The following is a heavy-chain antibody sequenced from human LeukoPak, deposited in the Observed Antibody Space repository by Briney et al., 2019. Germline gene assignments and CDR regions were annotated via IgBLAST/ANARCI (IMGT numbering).Heavy chain of an antibody. Sequence: GGSLRLSCAASGFTFSSYWMHWVRQAPGKGLVWVSRINTDGSSTNYADSVKGRFTISRDNAKNSLYLQMNSLRAEDTAVYYCARDSIDYGGNSRGEGWFDPWGQGTLVTVSS. CDR2: INTDGSST. J-gene: IGHJ5*02. V-gene: IGHV3-74*01. D-gene: IGHD4-23*01. CDR3: ARDSIDYGGNSRGEGWFDP. CDR1: GFTFSSYW.